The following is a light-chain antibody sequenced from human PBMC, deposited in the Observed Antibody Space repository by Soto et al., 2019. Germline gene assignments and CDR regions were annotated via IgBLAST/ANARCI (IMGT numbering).Light chain of an antibody. J-gene: IGKJ5*01. CDR1: QSVSRR. CDR3: QQYGGSPIT. Sequence: EVVLTQSPGTLSLSPGGRATLSCRASQSVSRRLAWYQQRPGQSPRLLISGASMRASGVPVRFIGSGSGADFTLTITRLEPGDFAVYYCQQYGGSPITFGLGTRLEI. V-gene: IGKV3-20*01. CDR2: GAS.